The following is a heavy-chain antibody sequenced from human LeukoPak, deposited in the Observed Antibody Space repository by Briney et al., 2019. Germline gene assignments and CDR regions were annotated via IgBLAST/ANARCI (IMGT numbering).Heavy chain of an antibody. Sequence: ASVKVSCKASGGTFSSYAISWVRQAPGQGLEWMGGIIPIFGTANYAQKFQGRVTITADKSTSTAYMELSGLRSEDTAVYYCARASSSGRPKDFDYWGQGTLVTVSS. J-gene: IGHJ4*02. CDR3: ARASSSGRPKDFDY. V-gene: IGHV1-69*06. CDR1: GGTFSSYA. D-gene: IGHD6-19*01. CDR2: IIPIFGTA.